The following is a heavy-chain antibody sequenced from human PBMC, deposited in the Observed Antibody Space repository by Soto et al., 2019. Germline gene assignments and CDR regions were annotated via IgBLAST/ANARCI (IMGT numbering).Heavy chain of an antibody. Sequence: SETLSLTCTVSGGSISSSSYYWGWIRQPPGKGLEWIGSIYYSGSTYYNPSLKSRVTISVDTSKNQFSLKLSSVTAADTAVYYCAGGLEYYYDSSGPELFDIWGQGTMVTVSS. V-gene: IGHV4-39*01. D-gene: IGHD3-22*01. CDR3: AGGLEYYYDSSGPELFDI. CDR1: GGSISSSSYY. CDR2: IYYSGST. J-gene: IGHJ3*02.